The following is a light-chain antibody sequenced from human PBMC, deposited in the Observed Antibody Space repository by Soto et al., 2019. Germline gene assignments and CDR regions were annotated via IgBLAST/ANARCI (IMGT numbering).Light chain of an antibody. V-gene: IGKV1D-12*01. CDR1: QDISTL. Sequence: DIQMTQSPSSVSASIGDTVTITCRASQDISTLSAWYQQKPGKAPKLLIYGASTLESGVPSRFSGRGSGTDFTLTISSLQPEDFATYFCQQADSFPLTFGGGTKVEIK. J-gene: IGKJ4*01. CDR3: QQADSFPLT. CDR2: GAS.